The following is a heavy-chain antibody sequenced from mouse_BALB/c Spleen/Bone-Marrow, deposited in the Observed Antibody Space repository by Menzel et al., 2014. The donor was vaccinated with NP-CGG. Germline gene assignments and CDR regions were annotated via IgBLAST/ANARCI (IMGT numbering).Heavy chain of an antibody. CDR1: GYTFTSYW. CDR3: ARPPYYYGSSYDAMDY. D-gene: IGHD1-1*01. V-gene: IGHV1-7*01. J-gene: IGHJ4*01. Sequence: VQLQQSGAELAKPGASVKMSCKASGYTFTSYWMHWVKQRPGQGLEWIGYINPSTGYTEYNQKFKDKATLTADKSSSTAYTQLSSLTSEDSAVYYCARPPYYYGSSYDAMDYWGQGTSVTVSS. CDR2: INPSTGYT.